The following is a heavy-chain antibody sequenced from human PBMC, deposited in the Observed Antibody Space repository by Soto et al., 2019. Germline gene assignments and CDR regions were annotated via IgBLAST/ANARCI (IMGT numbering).Heavy chain of an antibody. Sequence: ASVKVSCKASGYTFTSYAMNWVRQAPGQGLEWMGRINTNTGNPTYAQGFTGRFVFSLDTSVSTAYLQICSLKAEDTAVYYCAREIYSNPLWVYYYYGMDVWGQGTTVTVSS. J-gene: IGHJ6*02. D-gene: IGHD4-4*01. CDR2: INTNTGNP. CDR1: GYTFTSYA. CDR3: AREIYSNPLWVYYYYGMDV. V-gene: IGHV7-4-1*01.